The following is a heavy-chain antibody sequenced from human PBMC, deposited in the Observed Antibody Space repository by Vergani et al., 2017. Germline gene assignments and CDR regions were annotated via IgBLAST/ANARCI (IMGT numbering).Heavy chain of an antibody. Sequence: QVQLQESGPGLVKPSQTLSLTCTVSGVSISSGSYYWSWIRQPAGKGLEWIGRIYTRGCTNYNPSLKSRVTISVDTSKNQFSLKLRSVPAADTAVYYCARDWLAAAGRGGWFDPWGQGTLVTVSS. D-gene: IGHD6-13*01. J-gene: IGHJ5*02. CDR1: GVSISSGSYY. V-gene: IGHV4-61*02. CDR3: ARDWLAAAGRGGWFDP. CDR2: IYTRGCT.